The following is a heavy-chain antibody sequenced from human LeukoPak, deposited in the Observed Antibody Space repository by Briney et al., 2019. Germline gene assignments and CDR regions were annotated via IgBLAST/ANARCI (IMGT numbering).Heavy chain of an antibody. D-gene: IGHD3-10*01. Sequence: GGSLRLSCAASGFTFDDYGMSWVRQVAGQGLEWVSGIDWNGASTGYADSVKGRFTISRDNAKKSLYLQMNSLRAGDTALYYCARGSTMVSDYWGQGTLVTVSS. J-gene: IGHJ4*02. CDR2: IDWNGAST. V-gene: IGHV3-20*04. CDR3: ARGSTMVSDY. CDR1: GFTFDDYG.